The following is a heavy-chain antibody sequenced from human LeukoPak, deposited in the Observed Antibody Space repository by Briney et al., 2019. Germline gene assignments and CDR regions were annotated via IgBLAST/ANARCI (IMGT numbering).Heavy chain of an antibody. CDR1: GFTFSSYW. J-gene: IGHJ5*02. V-gene: IGHV3-74*01. Sequence: GGSLRLSRAASGFTFSSYWMHWVRQAPGEGLVWVSRINSDGSRTTYADSVKGRFTISRDNAKNTLYLQMNSLRAEDTAVYYCARDAYCSSTSCHLYNWFDPWGQGTLVTVSS. CDR3: ARDAYCSSTSCHLYNWFDP. D-gene: IGHD2-2*01. CDR2: INSDGSRT.